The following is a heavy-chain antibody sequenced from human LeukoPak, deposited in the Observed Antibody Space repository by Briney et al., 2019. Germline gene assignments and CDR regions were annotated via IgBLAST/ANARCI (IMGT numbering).Heavy chain of an antibody. J-gene: IGHJ3*02. CDR2: ISWNSGSI. CDR3: AKDLGDYYDSSGYFDAFDI. D-gene: IGHD3-22*01. Sequence: PGGSLRLSCAASGFTVDDYAMHWVRQAPGKGLEWVSGISWNSGSIGYADSVKGRFTISRDNAKNSLYLQMNSLRAEDTALYYCAKDLGDYYDSSGYFDAFDIWGQGTMVTVSS. CDR1: GFTVDDYA. V-gene: IGHV3-9*01.